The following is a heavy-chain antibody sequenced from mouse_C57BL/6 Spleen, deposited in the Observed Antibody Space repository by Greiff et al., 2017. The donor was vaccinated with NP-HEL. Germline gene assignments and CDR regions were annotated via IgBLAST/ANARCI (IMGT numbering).Heavy chain of an antibody. J-gene: IGHJ1*03. CDR1: GFTFSSYG. CDR2: ISSGGSYT. CDR3: ARHNYGSSKYFDV. V-gene: IGHV5-6*01. Sequence: EVKLVESGGDLVKPGGSLKLSCAASGFTFSSYGMSWVRQTPAQRLVWVATISSGGSYTYYPDSVTGRFTISRDNAKNTLYLQMSSLKSEDTAMYYCARHNYGSSKYFDVWGTGTTVTVSS. D-gene: IGHD1-1*01.